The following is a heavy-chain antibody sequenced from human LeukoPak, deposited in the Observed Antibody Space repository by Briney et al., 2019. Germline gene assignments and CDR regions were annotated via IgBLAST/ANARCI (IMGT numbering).Heavy chain of an antibody. V-gene: IGHV3-53*01. CDR2: IYTGGNT. CDR3: AIPLGILAAFNI. CDR1: GFSVSNMY. J-gene: IGHJ3*02. Sequence: QPGGSLRLSCAASGFSVSNMYMIWVRQAPGKGLERVSAIYTGGNTYYADSVKGRFTISRDNSKNTLYLQMNSLRAEDTAVYYCAIPLGILAAFNIWGQGTMVSVSS. D-gene: IGHD2-8*02.